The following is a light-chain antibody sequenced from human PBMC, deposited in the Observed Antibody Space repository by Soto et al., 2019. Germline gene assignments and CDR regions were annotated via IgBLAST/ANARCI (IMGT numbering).Light chain of an antibody. Sequence: EIVLTQSPSTLSLSPGERAPLSCMASQTVSRNLAWYQQKPGQAPRLLIYGASTRATAIPARFSGSGSGTEFTLNITSLQSEDIAVYYCQQYDSWLAWTFGQGTKVDIK. CDR3: QQYDSWLAWT. CDR1: QTVSRN. J-gene: IGKJ1*01. V-gene: IGKV3-15*01. CDR2: GAS.